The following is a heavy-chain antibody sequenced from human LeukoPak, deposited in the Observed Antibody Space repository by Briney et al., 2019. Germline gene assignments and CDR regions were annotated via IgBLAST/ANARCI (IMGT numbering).Heavy chain of an antibody. Sequence: PGGSLRLSCVGSGFTFRSQAMSWVRQAPEKGLEFVSGIYENGGTTYYADSVKGRFTISRDNSKNRLYLQMDSLRAEDTAVYRCAKEMSSSGYPIDYWGQGTLVTVSS. V-gene: IGHV3-23*01. CDR2: IYENGGTT. CDR1: GFTFRSQA. D-gene: IGHD3-22*01. J-gene: IGHJ4*02. CDR3: AKEMSSSGYPIDY.